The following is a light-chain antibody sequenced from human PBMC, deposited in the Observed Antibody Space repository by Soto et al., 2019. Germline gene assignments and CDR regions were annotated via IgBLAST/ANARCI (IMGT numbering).Light chain of an antibody. Sequence: QSVLTQPPSASGSPGQSVTISCTGTSSDVGGYNYVSWYQQHPGKAPRLMIYEVIKRPSGVPYRFSGSKSGNTASLTVSGLQADDEAVYYCSSYAGNNLLVFGGGTKLTVL. V-gene: IGLV2-8*01. CDR2: EVI. CDR1: SSDVGGYNY. CDR3: SSYAGNNLLV. J-gene: IGLJ2*01.